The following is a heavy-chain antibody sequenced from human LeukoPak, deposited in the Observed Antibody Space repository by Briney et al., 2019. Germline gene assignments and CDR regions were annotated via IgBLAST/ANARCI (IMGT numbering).Heavy chain of an antibody. CDR2: ISYDGSNK. V-gene: IGHV3-30-3*01. CDR1: GFTFSSYA. D-gene: IGHD3-22*01. J-gene: IGHJ4*02. Sequence: GGSLRLSCAASGFTFSSYAMHWVRQAPGKGLEWVAVISYDGSNKYYADSVKGRFTISRDNSKNTLYLQMNSLRAEDTAVYYCARISTYYYDSRHLGGFDYWGQGTLVTVSS. CDR3: ARISTYYYDSRHLGGFDY.